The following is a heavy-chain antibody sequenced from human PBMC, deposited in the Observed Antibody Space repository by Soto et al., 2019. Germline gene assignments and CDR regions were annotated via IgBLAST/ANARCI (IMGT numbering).Heavy chain of an antibody. Sequence: SVKVSCKASGYTFTGYFMHWVRQAPGQGLEWMGWINPNSGDTNYAQKFQGRVTMTRDMSISTAYMELRRLTSDDTAVYYCARVRTYYDSSGSLDYWGQGTLVTVSS. V-gene: IGHV1-2*02. D-gene: IGHD3-22*01. CDR2: INPNSGDT. J-gene: IGHJ4*02. CDR3: ARVRTYYDSSGSLDY. CDR1: GYTFTGYF.